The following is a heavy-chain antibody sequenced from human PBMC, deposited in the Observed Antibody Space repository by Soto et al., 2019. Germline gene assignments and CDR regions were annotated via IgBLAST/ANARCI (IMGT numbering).Heavy chain of an antibody. CDR2: IYYSGST. CDR3: ARRGGDYVDSDAFDI. D-gene: IGHD4-17*01. J-gene: IGHJ3*02. V-gene: IGHV4-59*08. CDR1: GGSISSYY. Sequence: SETLSLTCTVSGGSISSYYWSWIRQPPGKGLEWIGYIYYSGSTNYNPSLKSRVTISVDTSKNQFSLKLSSVTAADTAVYYCARRGGDYVDSDAFDIWGQGTMVTVSS.